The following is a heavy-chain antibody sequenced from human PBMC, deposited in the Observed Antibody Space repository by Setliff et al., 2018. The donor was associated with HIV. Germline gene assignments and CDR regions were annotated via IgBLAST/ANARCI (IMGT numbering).Heavy chain of an antibody. D-gene: IGHD2-8*02. V-gene: IGHV1-2*06. J-gene: IGHJ3*02. Sequence: ASVKVSCKASGYTFTGYYIHWVRRAPGQGLEWMGRINPSSGGTNYAPKFQGRVTMTRDKSISTAYMELSSLRSEDTAVYYCARRITGLDAFDIWGQGTMVTVSS. CDR3: ARRITGLDAFDI. CDR2: INPSSGGT. CDR1: GYTFTGYY.